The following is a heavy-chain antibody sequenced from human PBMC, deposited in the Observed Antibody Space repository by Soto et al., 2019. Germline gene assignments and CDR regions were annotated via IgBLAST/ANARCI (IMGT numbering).Heavy chain of an antibody. J-gene: IGHJ4*02. CDR1: GFTFSSYS. V-gene: IGHV3-48*01. CDR2: ISSSSSTI. Sequence: EVQLVESGGGLVQPGGSLRLSCAASGFTFSSYSMNWVRQAPGKGLEWVSYISSSSSTIYYADSVKGRFTISRDNAKNSLYLQMNSLRAEDTAVYYCARDEAFTIFGVAEWDYWGQGTLVTVSS. CDR3: ARDEAFTIFGVAEWDY. D-gene: IGHD3-3*01.